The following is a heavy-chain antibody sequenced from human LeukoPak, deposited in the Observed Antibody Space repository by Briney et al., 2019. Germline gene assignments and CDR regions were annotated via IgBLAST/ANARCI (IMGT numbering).Heavy chain of an antibody. J-gene: IGHJ6*02. V-gene: IGHV3-66*04. D-gene: IGHD3-3*01. Sequence: GGSLRLSCVASGFTVSSNYMSWVRQAPGKGLEWVSVIYSGGSTYYADSVKGRFTISRDNSKNTLYLQMNSLRAEDTAVYYCARHFDFWSGPGYYYGMDVWGQGTTVTVSS. CDR2: IYSGGST. CDR3: ARHFDFWSGPGYYYGMDV. CDR1: GFTVSSNY.